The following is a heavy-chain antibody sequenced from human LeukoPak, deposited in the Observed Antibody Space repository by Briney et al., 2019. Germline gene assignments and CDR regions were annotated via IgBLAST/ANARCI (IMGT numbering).Heavy chain of an antibody. CDR3: MRDYMGWFDP. D-gene: IGHD3-10*01. CDR1: GFSLSNFQ. V-gene: IGHV3-30-3*01. Sequence: WRSLRLSCVASGFSLSNFQMYWVRQAPGKGLEWVSIISLDGSTEFYADSVKGRFTISRDTASNTMHLEMNNLRTEDTAVYYCMRDYMGWFDPWGQGTLVTVSS. CDR2: ISLDGSTE. J-gene: IGHJ5*02.